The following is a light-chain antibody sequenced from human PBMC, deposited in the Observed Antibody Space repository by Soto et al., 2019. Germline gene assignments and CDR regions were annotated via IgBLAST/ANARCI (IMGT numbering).Light chain of an antibody. CDR1: SSNIGNNY. Sequence: QSVLTQPPSVSAAPGQKVTISCSGSSSNIGNNYVSWYQQLPGTAPKLLIYDNNRRPSGIPDRFSDSKSGTSATLGITGLQTGDEAEYFCATWDTSLKGVVFGGGTKLTVL. CDR2: DNN. CDR3: ATWDTSLKGVV. V-gene: IGLV1-51*01. J-gene: IGLJ2*01.